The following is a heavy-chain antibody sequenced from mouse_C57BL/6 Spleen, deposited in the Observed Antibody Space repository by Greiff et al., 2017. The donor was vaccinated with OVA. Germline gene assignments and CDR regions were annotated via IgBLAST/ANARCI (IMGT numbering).Heavy chain of an antibody. Sequence: EVQRVESGEGLVKPGGSLKLSCAASGFTFSSYAMSWVRQTPEKRLEWVAYISSGGDYIYYADTVKGRFTISRDNARNTLYLQMSSLKSEDTAMYYCTREGGSSYRWYFDVWGTGTTVTVSS. CDR2: ISSGGDYI. J-gene: IGHJ1*03. D-gene: IGHD1-1*01. CDR1: GFTFSSYA. CDR3: TREGGSSYRWYFDV. V-gene: IGHV5-9-1*02.